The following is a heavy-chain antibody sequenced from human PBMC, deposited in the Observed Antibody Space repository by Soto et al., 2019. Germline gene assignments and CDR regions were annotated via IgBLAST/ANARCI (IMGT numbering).Heavy chain of an antibody. Sequence: GGSLRLSCAASGFTFRSFTMNWVRQAPGKGLEWVSTISSNSAYIYYTDALRGRFTITRDNAKNSLHLQMNSLRAEDTAVYYCTRDASRDSSARGWFDPWGPGTLVAVSS. CDR2: ISSNSAYI. D-gene: IGHD6-13*01. J-gene: IGHJ5*02. V-gene: IGHV3-21*01. CDR1: GFTFRSFT. CDR3: TRDASRDSSARGWFDP.